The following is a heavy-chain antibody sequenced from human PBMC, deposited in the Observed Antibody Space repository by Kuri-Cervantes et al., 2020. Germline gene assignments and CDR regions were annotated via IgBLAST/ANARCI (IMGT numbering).Heavy chain of an antibody. J-gene: IGHJ6*02. Sequence: GGSLRLSCAASGFTFSSYSVNWVRQAPGKGLEWVSSISSSSSYIYYADSVKGRFTISRDNAKNSLYLQMNSLRAEDTAVYYCAREERVATTLWGNYYYGMDVWGQGTTVTVSS. V-gene: IGHV3-21*01. D-gene: IGHD1-26*01. CDR3: AREERVATTLWGNYYYGMDV. CDR1: GFTFSSYS. CDR2: ISSSSSYI.